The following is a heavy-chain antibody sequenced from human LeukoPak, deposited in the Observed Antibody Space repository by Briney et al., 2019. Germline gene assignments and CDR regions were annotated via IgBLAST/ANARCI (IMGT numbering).Heavy chain of an antibody. CDR1: SGSFTDYY. CDR3: ARGRKVFGEFWRPYYYHYMDV. V-gene: IGHV4-34*01. D-gene: IGHD3-10*02. Sequence: SETLSLTCAVYSGSFTDYYWIWIRQPPGEGLEWIGEIKHSGSTNYNPSLGGRVTILEDTSKIQFSLRLSSVTAADKAVYYCARGRKVFGEFWRPYYYHYMDVWGKGTTVTVSS. CDR2: IKHSGST. J-gene: IGHJ6*03.